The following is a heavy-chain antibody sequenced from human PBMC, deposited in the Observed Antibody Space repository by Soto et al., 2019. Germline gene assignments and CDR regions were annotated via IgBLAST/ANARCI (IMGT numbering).Heavy chain of an antibody. D-gene: IGHD2-21*01. CDR2: IYVTGAV. CDR3: ARLRIATNNYKWFDP. Sequence: SETLSLTCTVSVGSISSGDYYWSWIRQVPGKGLEWIGHIYVTGAVDYNPSLRDRITISQDTSERQFSLNLRLVTAADTAVYYCARLRIATNNYKWFDPWGQGTLVTVSS. CDR1: VGSISSGDYY. J-gene: IGHJ5*02. V-gene: IGHV4-31*03.